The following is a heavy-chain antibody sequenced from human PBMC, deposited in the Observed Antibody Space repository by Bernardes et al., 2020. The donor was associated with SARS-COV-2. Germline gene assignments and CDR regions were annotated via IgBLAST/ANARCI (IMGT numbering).Heavy chain of an antibody. CDR3: VRQGDQWLVMS. Sequence: SETLSLTCTFSDDSVSGSLSLWGWIRQPPGKGMEWIATVYYNSGSTYYNPSLRSRATMSVDSSKRQFSLNLSSVTGADTAVYYCVRQGDQWLVMSWGQGTLVTVSS. J-gene: IGHJ4*02. D-gene: IGHD6-19*01. CDR1: DDSVSGSLSL. V-gene: IGHV4-39*01. CDR2: VYYNSGST.